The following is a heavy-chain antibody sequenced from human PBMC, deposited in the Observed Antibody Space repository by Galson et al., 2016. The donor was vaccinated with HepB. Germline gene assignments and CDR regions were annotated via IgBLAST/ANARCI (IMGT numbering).Heavy chain of an antibody. Sequence: SLRLSCAGSGFSFTTYAMSWVRQPPGKGLEWVSVISGSGETTYADSVKGRFTVSRDNSKKTVYLQMDSLRVEDTALYFCAKTFTYCSGARCYGGHFDDWGQGTLVTVSS. J-gene: IGHJ4*02. V-gene: IGHV3-23*01. CDR3: AKTFTYCSGARCYGGHFDD. CDR2: ISGSGETT. CDR1: GFSFTTYA. D-gene: IGHD2-15*01.